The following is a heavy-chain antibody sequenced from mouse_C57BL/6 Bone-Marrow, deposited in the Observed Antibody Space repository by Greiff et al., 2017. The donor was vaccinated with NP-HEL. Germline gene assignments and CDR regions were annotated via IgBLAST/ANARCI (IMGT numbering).Heavy chain of an antibody. V-gene: IGHV5-17*01. CDR3: ARNYYGPAWFAN. D-gene: IGHD1-2*01. J-gene: IGHJ3*01. CDR1: GFTFSDYG. CDR2: ISSGSSTI. Sequence: EVQGVESGGGLVKPGGSLKLSCAASGFTFSDYGMHWVRQAPEKGLEWIAYISSGSSTIYYADTVKGRFTFSRDTAKNTLFLKMTSLRSEDTAMYYCARNYYGPAWFANWGRGTLVTVTA.